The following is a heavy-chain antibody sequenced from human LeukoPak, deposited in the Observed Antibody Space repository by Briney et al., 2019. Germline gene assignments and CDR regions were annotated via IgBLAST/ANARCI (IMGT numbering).Heavy chain of an antibody. D-gene: IGHD3-22*01. J-gene: IGHJ6*02. CDR1: GGTXSSYG. Sequence: SVKVSCKASGGTXSSYGISGVRQAPGQGPEWMGRIIPMLGTTNYAQRFQGRVTINADKSTSTAYMELSSLRSEDTAVYYCARGAYYYDSSGFLYGMDVWGQGTTVTVSS. CDR2: IIPMLGTT. CDR3: ARGAYYYDSSGFLYGMDV. V-gene: IGHV1-69*04.